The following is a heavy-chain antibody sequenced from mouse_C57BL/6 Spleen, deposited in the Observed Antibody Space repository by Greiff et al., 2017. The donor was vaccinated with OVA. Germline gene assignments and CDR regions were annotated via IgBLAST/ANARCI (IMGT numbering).Heavy chain of an antibody. CDR2: IYPGDGDT. J-gene: IGHJ2*01. Sequence: VKLQESGPELVKPGASVKISCKASGYAFSSSWMNWVKQRPGKGLEWIGRIYPGDGDTNYNGKFKGKATLTADKSSSTAYMQLSSLTSEDSAVYFCARSPYGYFDYWGQGTTLTVSS. D-gene: IGHD1-1*02. CDR3: ARSPYGYFDY. CDR1: GYAFSSSW. V-gene: IGHV1-82*01.